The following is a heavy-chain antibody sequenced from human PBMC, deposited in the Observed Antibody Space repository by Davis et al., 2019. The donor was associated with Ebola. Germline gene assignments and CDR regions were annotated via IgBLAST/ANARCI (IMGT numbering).Heavy chain of an antibody. V-gene: IGHV1-2*02. J-gene: IGHJ6*02. D-gene: IGHD2-15*01. Sequence: ASVKVSCKASGYTFTGYYMHWVRQAPGQGLEWMGWINPNSGGTNYAQKFQCRVTMTRDTSISTAYMELSRLRSDDTAVYYCARTLHIVVVVAAQEKGGMDVWGQGTTVTVSS. CDR2: INPNSGGT. CDR1: GYTFTGYY. CDR3: ARTLHIVVVVAAQEKGGMDV.